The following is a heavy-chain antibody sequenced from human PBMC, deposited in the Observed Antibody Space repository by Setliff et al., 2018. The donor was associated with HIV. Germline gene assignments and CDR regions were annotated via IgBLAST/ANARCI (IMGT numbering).Heavy chain of an antibody. Sequence: SETLSLTCKVSGAPISSYYWNWIRQPPGKGLEWIGYIYNSGYTNHKPSLKSRVTISLDTSKNQFSLNLRSVTAADTAVYYCARGDGYRGNDAYYDSGMDVWGQGITVTVSS. CDR2: IYNSGYT. CDR3: ARGDGYRGNDAYYDSGMDV. CDR1: GAPISSYY. D-gene: IGHD5-12*01. J-gene: IGHJ6*02. V-gene: IGHV4-59*01.